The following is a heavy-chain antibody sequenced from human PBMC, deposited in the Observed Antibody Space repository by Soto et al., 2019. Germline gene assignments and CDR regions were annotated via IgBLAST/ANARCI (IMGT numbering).Heavy chain of an antibody. J-gene: IGHJ6*02. CDR3: AKNGQPPYYYYGLDV. V-gene: IGHV1-18*01. CDR1: GYTFTRYG. CDR2: ISGYNGDT. D-gene: IGHD2-8*01. Sequence: QGHLVQSGAEVKKPGASVKVSCNASGYTFTRYGVSWVRQAPGQRLEWMGWISGYNGDTNYAQNLQDRVTMTIDTSTNTAYMELRSLTSDDTAVYYCAKNGQPPYYYYGLDVWGQGTTVTVSS.